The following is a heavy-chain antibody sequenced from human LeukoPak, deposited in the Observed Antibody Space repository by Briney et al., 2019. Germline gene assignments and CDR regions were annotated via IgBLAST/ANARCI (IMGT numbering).Heavy chain of an antibody. D-gene: IGHD6-6*01. CDR2: IYHSGST. CDR1: GGSISSYY. V-gene: IGHV4-59*01. J-gene: IGHJ1*01. CDR3: ARGGAARLHFQN. Sequence: SETLSLACTVSGGSISSYYWNWIRQPPGKGLEWIGYIYHSGSTNYNPSLQSRVTISVDTSKNQFSLNLNSVTAADTAAYYCARGGAARLHFQNWGQGTLVTVSS.